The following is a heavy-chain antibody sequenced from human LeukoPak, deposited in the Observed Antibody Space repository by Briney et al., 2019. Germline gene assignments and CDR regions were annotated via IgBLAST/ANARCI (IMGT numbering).Heavy chain of an antibody. CDR1: GFTFSSYS. V-gene: IGHV3-21*01. CDR2: ISSSSSYI. Sequence: GGSLRLSCAASGFTFSSYSMNWVRQAPGKGLEWVSSISSSSSYIYYADSVKGRFTISRDNAKNSLYLQMNSLRAEDTAVYYCARDSKGYSYEGYYYYYGMDVWGQGTTVTVSS. J-gene: IGHJ6*02. CDR3: ARDSKGYSYEGYYYYYGMDV. D-gene: IGHD5-18*01.